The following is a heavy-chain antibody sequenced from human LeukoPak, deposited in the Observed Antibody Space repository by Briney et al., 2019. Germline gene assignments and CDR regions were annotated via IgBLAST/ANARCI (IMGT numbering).Heavy chain of an antibody. CDR1: GFTFSTYC. Sequence: GGSLRLSCAASGFTFSTYCMHWVRQAPGKGPMWVSRICPDGTVTNYADSVKARFIISRDNVRNTVYLRMNSLRVEDTAVYYCVRDFRSADYWGQGTLVTVSS. CDR2: ICPDGTVT. J-gene: IGHJ4*02. V-gene: IGHV3-74*01. CDR3: VRDFRSADY.